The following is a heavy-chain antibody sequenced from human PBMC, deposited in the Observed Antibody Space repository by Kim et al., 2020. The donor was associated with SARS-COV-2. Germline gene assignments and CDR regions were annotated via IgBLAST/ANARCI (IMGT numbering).Heavy chain of an antibody. V-gene: IGHV2-5*01. Sequence: RYRPTLKSKLTITKDTSKNQVVLTMTNMDPVDTATYYCARYFWSGYAYFDYWGQGTLVTVSS. J-gene: IGHJ4*02. CDR3: ARYFWSGYAYFDY. D-gene: IGHD3-3*01.